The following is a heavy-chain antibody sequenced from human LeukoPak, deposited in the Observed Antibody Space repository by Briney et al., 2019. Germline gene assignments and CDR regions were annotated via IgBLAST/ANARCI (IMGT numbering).Heavy chain of an antibody. J-gene: IGHJ6*02. V-gene: IGHV4-31*03. CDR3: AREVRHSSSYGMDV. D-gene: IGHD6-13*01. Sequence: SQTLSLTCTVSGGSISSGGYYWSWIRQHPGKGLEWIGYIYYSGSTYYNPSLKSRVTISVDTSKNQFSLKLSSVTAADTAVYYCAREVRHSSSYGMDVWGQGTTVTVSS. CDR1: GGSISSGGYY. CDR2: IYYSGST.